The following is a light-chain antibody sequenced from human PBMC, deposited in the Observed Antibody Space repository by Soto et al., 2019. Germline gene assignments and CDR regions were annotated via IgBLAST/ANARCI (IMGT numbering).Light chain of an antibody. V-gene: IGKV3-20*01. Sequence: IVLTQSPGTLSLTPGERATLSCRASQSVSSSYLAWYQQKPGQAPRLLIYGASSRATGIPDRFSGSGSGTDFTLTISRLEPEDSAVYYCQQYGSSPPFTFGRGTRVDIK. CDR2: GAS. J-gene: IGKJ3*01. CDR3: QQYGSSPPFT. CDR1: QSVSSSY.